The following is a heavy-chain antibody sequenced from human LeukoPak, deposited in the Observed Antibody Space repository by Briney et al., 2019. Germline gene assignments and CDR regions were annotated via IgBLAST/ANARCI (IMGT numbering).Heavy chain of an antibody. Sequence: NPSETLSLTCTVSGGSITSSSYYWGWIRQPPGKGLEWIGSMYYSGSTYYNPSLKSRVTISVDTSKNQFSLKLSSVTAADTAVYYCARDYMTTVVTWDYYYMDVWGKGTTVTVSS. D-gene: IGHD4-23*01. CDR3: ARDYMTTVVTWDYYYMDV. CDR2: MYYSGST. V-gene: IGHV4-39*07. CDR1: GGSITSSSYY. J-gene: IGHJ6*03.